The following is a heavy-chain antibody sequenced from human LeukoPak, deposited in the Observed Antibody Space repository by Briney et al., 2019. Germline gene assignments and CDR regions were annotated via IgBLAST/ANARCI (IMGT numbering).Heavy chain of an antibody. J-gene: IGHJ6*03. V-gene: IGHV1-69*05. CDR3: GRMVRQQLALYYYYYKDV. Sequence: SLKVSSKPPGDTSSSYVISWGREALEQGLGRMGGIIPIFVAANYAQNFRGRVTITTDESPSTPYMELGSLRSADTAVYYCGRMVRQQLALYYYYYKDVWGKGTTVTVSS. CDR1: GDTSSSYV. CDR2: IIPIFVAA. D-gene: IGHD6-13*01.